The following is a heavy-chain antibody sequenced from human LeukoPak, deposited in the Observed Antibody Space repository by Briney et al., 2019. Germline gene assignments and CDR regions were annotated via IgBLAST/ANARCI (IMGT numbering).Heavy chain of an antibody. CDR1: GGSISSYF. CDR2: IHNSATT. Sequence: PSETLSLTCTVSGGSISSYFWSWIRQPPGKGLEWIGYIHNSATTNCNPSLKSRVTISLDTAKNQFSLKLTSVTAADTAVYFCARSRGGFGDYGSWFDPWGLGTLVTVSS. CDR3: ARSRGGFGDYGSWFDP. J-gene: IGHJ5*02. V-gene: IGHV4-59*12. D-gene: IGHD4-17*01.